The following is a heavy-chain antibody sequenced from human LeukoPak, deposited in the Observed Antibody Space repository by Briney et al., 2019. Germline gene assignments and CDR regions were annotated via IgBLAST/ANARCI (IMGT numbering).Heavy chain of an antibody. V-gene: IGHV1-24*01. J-gene: IGHJ4*02. CDR1: GYTLTELS. CDR3: AACPIWFGELSKHALDY. Sequence: ASVKVSCKVSGYTLTELSMNWVRQAPGKGLEWMGGFDPEDGETIYAQKFQGRVTMTEDTSTDTAYMELSSLRSEDTAVYYCAACPIWFGELSKHALDYWGQGTLVTVSS. CDR2: FDPEDGET. D-gene: IGHD3-10*01.